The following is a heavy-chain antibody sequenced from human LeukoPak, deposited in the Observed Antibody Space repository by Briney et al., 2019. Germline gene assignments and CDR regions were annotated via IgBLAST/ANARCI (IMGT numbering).Heavy chain of an antibody. Sequence: GGSLRLSCAASGFTFSSYGMHWVRQAPGKGLEWMAFIRYDGSNKYYADSVKGRFTISRDNSKNTLYLQMNSLRAEDTAVYYCAKDFIVVVPAVDYWGQGTLVTVSS. V-gene: IGHV3-30*02. CDR3: AKDFIVVVPAVDY. D-gene: IGHD2-2*01. CDR2: IRYDGSNK. J-gene: IGHJ4*02. CDR1: GFTFSSYG.